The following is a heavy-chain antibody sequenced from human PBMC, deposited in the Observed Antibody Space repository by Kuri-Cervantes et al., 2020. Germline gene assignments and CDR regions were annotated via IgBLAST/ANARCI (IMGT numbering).Heavy chain of an antibody. J-gene: IGHJ6*02. V-gene: IGHV3-30*03. CDR2: ISYDGSNK. CDR3: ARAPGGYYYGMDV. Sequence: GESLKISCAASGFTFSSYGMHWVRQAPGKGLEWVAVISYDGSNKYYADSVKGRFTISRDNAKNSLCLQMDSLRAEDTAVYYCARAPGGYYYGMDVWGQGTTVTVSS. D-gene: IGHD3-10*01. CDR1: GFTFSSYG.